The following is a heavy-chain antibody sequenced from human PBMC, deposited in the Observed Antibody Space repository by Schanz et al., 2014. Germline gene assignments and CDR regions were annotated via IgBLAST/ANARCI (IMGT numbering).Heavy chain of an antibody. J-gene: IGHJ4*02. CDR2: ISVYNHNK. CDR3: ARDRRFFDRDDLYYFDS. CDR1: GYIFINSG. D-gene: IGHD3-3*01. V-gene: IGHV1-18*01. Sequence: QIQLVQSGPEVKKPGATVKVSCKASGYIFINSGISWVRQAPGQGLELMGWISVYNHNKEYDQKFQGRVTMTTDTSTSTAYMALTDLRSDDAAVYYCARDRRFFDRDDLYYFDSWGQGTLVTVSS.